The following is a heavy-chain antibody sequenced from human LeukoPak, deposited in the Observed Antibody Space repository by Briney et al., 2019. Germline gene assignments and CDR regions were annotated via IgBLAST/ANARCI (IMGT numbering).Heavy chain of an antibody. Sequence: GGSLRLSCADSGFRFSRHWMDWVRQAPGKGLEWVANINEDGSVKNYVDSVRGRFTVSRDNAKNSLYLQMNSLRGEDTAVYYCTAESSSPWEGYWGQGTLVTVSS. J-gene: IGHJ4*02. CDR2: INEDGSVK. V-gene: IGHV3-7*01. CDR1: GFRFSRHW. D-gene: IGHD6-6*01. CDR3: TAESSSPWEGY.